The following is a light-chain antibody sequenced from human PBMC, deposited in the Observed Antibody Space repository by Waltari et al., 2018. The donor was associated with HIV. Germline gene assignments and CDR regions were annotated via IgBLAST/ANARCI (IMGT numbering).Light chain of an antibody. CDR3: SSYTSSGTLV. J-gene: IGLJ2*01. Sequence: QSALTQPASVSGSPGQSITIPCTGTSSDIGYFNYVSWYQQHPGLAPQLRIYEVGNRPSGVANRFSGSKSDNTASLTVSGLQPEDEADYDCSSYTSSGTLVFGGGTRLTVL. CDR2: EVG. CDR1: SSDIGYFNY. V-gene: IGLV2-14*01.